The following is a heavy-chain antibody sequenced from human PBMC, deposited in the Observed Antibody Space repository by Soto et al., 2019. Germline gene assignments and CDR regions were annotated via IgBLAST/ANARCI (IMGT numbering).Heavy chain of an antibody. J-gene: IGHJ4*02. CDR2: MYHGGTT. CDR1: GYSVSSDSY. CDR3: ARVHVMVVAGSTFDY. V-gene: IGHV4-38-2*01. D-gene: IGHD2-15*01. Sequence: SETLSLTCLVSGYSVSSDSYWAWIRQSPGKGLEWIVSMYHGGTTFYNPSLKSRVTMSLDTSKNQFSLKLSSVTDADTAIYYCARVHVMVVAGSTFDYWGQGTLVTVSS.